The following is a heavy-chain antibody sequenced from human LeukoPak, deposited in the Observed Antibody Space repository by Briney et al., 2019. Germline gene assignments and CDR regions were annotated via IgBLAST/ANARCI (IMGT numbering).Heavy chain of an antibody. V-gene: IGHV4-61*02. CDR3: ARDRRDGYNLYYFDL. CDR2: IHTSGST. D-gene: IGHD5-24*01. Sequence: SETLSLTCTVSGGSIYSGSYYWSWIRQPAGKGLEWIGRIHTSGSTNYNPSLKSRVTISVDTSKNQFSLKLSSVTAADTAVYYCARDRRDGYNLYYFDLWGQGTLVTVSS. CDR1: GGSIYSGSYY. J-gene: IGHJ4*02.